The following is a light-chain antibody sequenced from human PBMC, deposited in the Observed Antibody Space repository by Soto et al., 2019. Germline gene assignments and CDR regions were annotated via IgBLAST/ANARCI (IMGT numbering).Light chain of an antibody. CDR1: QRLLHSNGNNF. CDR2: LGF. V-gene: IGKV2-28*01. CDR3: MQALQTPYT. J-gene: IGKJ2*01. Sequence: EIVMTQSPPSLTVTPGEPASISCRSSQRLLHSNGNNFLDWYLQKPGQSPQLLIYLGFNRASGVPDRVSGSGEGTDFTLKISRVEAEDVGVYYCMQALQTPYTFGQGTKLEIK.